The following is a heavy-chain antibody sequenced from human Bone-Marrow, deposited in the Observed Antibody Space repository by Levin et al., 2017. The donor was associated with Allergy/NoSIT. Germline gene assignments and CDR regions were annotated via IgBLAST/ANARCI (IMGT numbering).Heavy chain of an antibody. J-gene: IGHJ6*02. CDR2: IWDDGSYQ. CDR3: ASNTDAGLDV. Sequence: GGSLRLSCVASGFPFNNLGMNWVRQAPGKGLEWVAIIWDDGSYQYYADSVKGRFTISRDNSKNTLYLEMKRLRAEDTAVYYCASNTDAGLDVWGQGTTVTVSS. CDR1: GFPFNNLG. V-gene: IGHV3-33*01.